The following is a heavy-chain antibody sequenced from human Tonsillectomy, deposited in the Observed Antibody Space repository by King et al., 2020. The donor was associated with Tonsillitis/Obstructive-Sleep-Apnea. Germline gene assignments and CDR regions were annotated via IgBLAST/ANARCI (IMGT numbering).Heavy chain of an antibody. CDR3: ARDVGDYYGSGSYTRFDY. CDR1: GYTFTGYY. V-gene: IGHV1-2*02. D-gene: IGHD3-10*01. CDR2: INPNSGGT. Sequence: VQLVESGAEVKKPGASVKVSCKASGYTFTGYYMHWVRQAPGQGLEWMGWINPNSGGTNYAQKFQGRVTMTRDTSISTAYTELSRLRSDDTAVYYCARDVGDYYGSGSYTRFDYWGQGTLVTVSS. J-gene: IGHJ4*02.